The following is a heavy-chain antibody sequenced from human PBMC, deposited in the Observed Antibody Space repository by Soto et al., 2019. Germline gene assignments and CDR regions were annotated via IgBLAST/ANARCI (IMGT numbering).Heavy chain of an antibody. D-gene: IGHD6-6*01. CDR3: ARVGAPYTSSSCVDF. CDR1: GFTFSSHV. V-gene: IGHV3-33*01. Sequence: QVQLMESGGGVVQPGRSLRLSCAASGFTFSSHVMHWVRQAPGKGLEWVAVIWFDGSNKYYADSVKGRFTVSRDNSNDTLYLQMNSLRAEDTAVYYCARVGAPYTSSSCVDFWGQGTLVTVSS. J-gene: IGHJ4*02. CDR2: IWFDGSNK.